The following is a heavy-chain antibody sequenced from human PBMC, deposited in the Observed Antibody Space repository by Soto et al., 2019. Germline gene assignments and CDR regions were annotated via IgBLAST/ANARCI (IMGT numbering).Heavy chain of an antibody. CDR1: GFSFSTYA. D-gene: IGHD4-17*01. CDR2: ISGSGGST. J-gene: IGHJ3*02. V-gene: IGHV3-23*01. Sequence: GGSLRLSCEVSGFSFSTYAMSWVRQAPGKGLEWVSAISGSGGSTYYADSVKGRFTISRDNSKNTLYLQMNSLRAEDTAVYYCAKDQTTLGWAFDIWGQGTMVTVSS. CDR3: AKDQTTLGWAFDI.